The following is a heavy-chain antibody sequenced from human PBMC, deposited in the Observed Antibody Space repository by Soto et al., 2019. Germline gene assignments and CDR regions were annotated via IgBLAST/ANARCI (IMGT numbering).Heavy chain of an antibody. CDR3: ARAAAAGGGRVAFDI. D-gene: IGHD6-13*01. CDR2: ISAYSGNT. V-gene: IGHV1-18*01. CDR1: GYTFTSYG. J-gene: IGHJ3*02. Sequence: ASVKVSCKASGYTFTSYGISWVRQAPGQGLEWMGWISAYSGNTNYAQKLQGRVTMTTDTSTSTAYMELRSLRSDDTAVYYCARAAAAGGGRVAFDIWGQGTMVTVSS.